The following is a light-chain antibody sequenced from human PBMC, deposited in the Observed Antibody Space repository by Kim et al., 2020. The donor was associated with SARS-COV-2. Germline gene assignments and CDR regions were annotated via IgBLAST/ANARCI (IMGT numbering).Light chain of an antibody. Sequence: DIVMTQSPLSLSVTLGQPASISCRSSQSLVHTDGNIYLSWFHQRPGQSPRRLIYKVSTRDPGAPDRFSGSGSGTDFTLEISRVEAGDVGVYYCMQDTQGLTFGGGTKVDIK. CDR2: KVS. J-gene: IGKJ4*01. V-gene: IGKV2-30*02. CDR1: QSLVHTDGNIY. CDR3: MQDTQGLT.